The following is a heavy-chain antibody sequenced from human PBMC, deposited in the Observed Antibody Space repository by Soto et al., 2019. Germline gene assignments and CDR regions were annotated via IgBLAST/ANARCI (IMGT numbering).Heavy chain of an antibody. J-gene: IGHJ6*02. Sequence: ASVKVSCKASGYTFTSYYMHWVRQAPGQGLEWMGIINPSGGSTSYAQKFQGRVTMTRDTSTSTVYMELSSLRSEDTAVYYCARDMRSVWAAAGTFRYGMDVWGQGTTVTVSS. D-gene: IGHD6-13*01. CDR1: GYTFTSYY. CDR3: ARDMRSVWAAAGTFRYGMDV. V-gene: IGHV1-46*01. CDR2: INPSGGST.